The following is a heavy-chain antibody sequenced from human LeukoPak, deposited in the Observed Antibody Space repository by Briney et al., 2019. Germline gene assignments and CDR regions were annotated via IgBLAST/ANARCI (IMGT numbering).Heavy chain of an antibody. J-gene: IGHJ4*02. Sequence: GGSLRLSCAASGFTFSRFNMNWLRQAPGKGLEWLSYISTTGTMYYAESVKGRFSISRDNAKNSLYLQMNSLRPEDTAVYYCARDSLIFGVVTTFDYWGQGTLVTVSS. CDR3: ARDSLIFGVVTTFDY. CDR2: ISTTGTM. D-gene: IGHD3-3*01. V-gene: IGHV3-48*01. CDR1: GFTFSRFN.